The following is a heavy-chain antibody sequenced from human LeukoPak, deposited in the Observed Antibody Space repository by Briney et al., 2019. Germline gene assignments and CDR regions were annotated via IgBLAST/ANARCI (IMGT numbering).Heavy chain of an antibody. J-gene: IGHJ6*03. CDR3: ARDNRYSDESGHWYSRYYMDV. V-gene: IGHV4-59*02. D-gene: IGHD2-21*01. CDR2: IYNSETT. CDR1: GGSVRYYY. Sequence: SETLSLTCSVSGGSVRYYYWSWLRQSPGKGLEWIGYIYNSETTRYNPSLMSRVTMSTDTSKSQISLKLNSVTAADTAVYYCARDNRYSDESGHWYSRYYMDVWGKGTTVTVSS.